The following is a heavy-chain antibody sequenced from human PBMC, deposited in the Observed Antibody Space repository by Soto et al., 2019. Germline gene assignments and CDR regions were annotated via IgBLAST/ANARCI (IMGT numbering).Heavy chain of an antibody. J-gene: IGHJ4*02. D-gene: IGHD3-22*01. CDR2: IDPSDSHT. CDR1: GYSFAGYW. V-gene: IGHV5-10-1*01. Sequence: PGESLKISSKGPGYSFAGYWITWVRQNPWKGLEWMARIDPSDSHTYYSPSFRGHVTISVTKSITTVFLQWSRLRASDTAMYYCARQIYDYDTGHNFQYYSDYWGKRTPLNASS. CDR3: ARQIYDYDTGHNFQYYSDY.